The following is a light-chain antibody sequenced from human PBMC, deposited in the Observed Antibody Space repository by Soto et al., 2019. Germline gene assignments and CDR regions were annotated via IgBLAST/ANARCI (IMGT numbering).Light chain of an antibody. CDR1: QSVSSSY. J-gene: IGKJ1*01. Sequence: EIVLTQSPGTLSLSPGERATLSSRASQSVSSSYLAWYHQKPGQAPRLLIYSASTRATGIPDRFSGSGSGTDFTLTISRLEPEDFAVYYCQHYGSSRTFGQGTKVEIK. CDR3: QHYGSSRT. CDR2: SAS. V-gene: IGKV3-20*01.